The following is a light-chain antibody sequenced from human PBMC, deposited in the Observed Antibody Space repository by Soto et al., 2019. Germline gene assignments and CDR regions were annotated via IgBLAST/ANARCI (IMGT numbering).Light chain of an antibody. CDR3: QQYRASPPSWT. J-gene: IGKJ1*01. V-gene: IGKV3-20*01. CDR2: GAF. CDR1: QSITSGY. Sequence: EIVLTQSPGTLSLSPGERATLSCRSSQSITSGYLAWYQQKPGQAPRLLIYGAFNRATGIPDRFSGSGSGAYFTLTISRLEPEDFGVYYCQQYRASPPSWTFGQGTKVEIK.